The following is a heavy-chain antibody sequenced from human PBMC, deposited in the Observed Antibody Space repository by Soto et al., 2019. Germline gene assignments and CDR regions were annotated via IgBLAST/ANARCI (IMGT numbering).Heavy chain of an antibody. V-gene: IGHV1-69*13. CDR1: GGTFSSYA. Sequence: SVKVSCKASGGTFSSYAISWVRQAPGQGLEWMGGIIPIFGTANYAQKFQGRVTITADESTSTAYIELSSLRSEDTAMYYCARGAAYSSSYYYGMDVWGQGTTVTSP. CDR3: ARGAAYSSSYYYGMDV. D-gene: IGHD6-13*01. CDR2: IIPIFGTA. J-gene: IGHJ6*02.